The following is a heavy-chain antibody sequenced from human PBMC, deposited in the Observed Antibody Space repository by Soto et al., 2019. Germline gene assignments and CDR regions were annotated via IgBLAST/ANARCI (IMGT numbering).Heavy chain of an antibody. CDR3: ARAGSRAGGIDP. Sequence: PSATLSLTCTVSGGSISSYYWSWIRQPPGKGLEWIGYIYYSGSTNYNPSLKSRVTISVDTSKNQFSLKLSSVTAADTAVYYCARAGSRAGGIDPWGQGTLVTVSS. V-gene: IGHV4-59*01. CDR1: GGSISSYY. J-gene: IGHJ5*02. D-gene: IGHD3-16*01. CDR2: IYYSGST.